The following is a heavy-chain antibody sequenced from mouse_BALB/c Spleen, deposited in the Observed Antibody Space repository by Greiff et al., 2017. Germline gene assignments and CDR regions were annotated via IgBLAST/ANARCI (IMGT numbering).Heavy chain of an antibody. CDR1: GFTFSNYW. Sequence: EVKVVESGGGLVQPGGSMKLSCVASGFTFSNYWMNWVRQSPEKGLEWVAEIRLKSNNYATHYAESVKGRFTISRDDSKSSVYLQMNNLRAEDTGIYYCTRAYYGYSYAMDYWGQGTSVTVSS. D-gene: IGHD1-2*01. CDR3: TRAYYGYSYAMDY. J-gene: IGHJ4*01. V-gene: IGHV6-6*02. CDR2: IRLKSNNYAT.